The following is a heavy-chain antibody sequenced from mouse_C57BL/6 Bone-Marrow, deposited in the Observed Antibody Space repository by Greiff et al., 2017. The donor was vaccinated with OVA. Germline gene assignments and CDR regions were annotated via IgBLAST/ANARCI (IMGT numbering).Heavy chain of an antibody. V-gene: IGHV1-80*01. Sequence: QVHVKQSGAELVKPGASVKISCKASGYAFSSYWMNWVKQRPGKGLEWIGQIYPGDGDTNYNGKFKGKATLTADKSSSTAYMQLSSLTSEDSAVYFCARSGYYYGSSLAWFAYWGQGTLVTVSA. CDR3: ARSGYYYGSSLAWFAY. D-gene: IGHD1-1*01. CDR2: IYPGDGDT. CDR1: GYAFSSYW. J-gene: IGHJ3*01.